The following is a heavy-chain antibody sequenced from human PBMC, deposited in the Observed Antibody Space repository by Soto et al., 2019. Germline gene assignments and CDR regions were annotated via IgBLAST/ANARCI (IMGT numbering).Heavy chain of an antibody. V-gene: IGHV1-46*01. D-gene: IGHD3-3*01. Sequence: ASVQVSCKASVYTFTSYYIHWVRQAPGQGLEWMAIINPSGGSTSYAQKFQGRVTMTRDTSTSTVYMELSSLRSEDTAVYYCARTGTSRLRFLELNTYYYYGMDVWGQGTTVTSP. CDR2: INPSGGST. CDR1: VYTFTSYY. J-gene: IGHJ6*02. CDR3: ARTGTSRLRFLELNTYYYYGMDV.